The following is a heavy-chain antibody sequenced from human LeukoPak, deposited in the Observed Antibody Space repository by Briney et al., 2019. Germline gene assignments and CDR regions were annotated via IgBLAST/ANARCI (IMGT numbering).Heavy chain of an antibody. V-gene: IGHV3-33*01. D-gene: IGHD2-15*01. Sequence: GGSLRLSCAASGFTFSSYGMHWVRQAPGKGLEWVAVIWYDGSNKYYADSVKGRFTISRDTPKNTLYLQMNSLRAEDTAVYYCARDRSVRYFDYWGQGALVTVSS. CDR3: ARDRSVRYFDY. J-gene: IGHJ4*02. CDR2: IWYDGSNK. CDR1: GFTFSSYG.